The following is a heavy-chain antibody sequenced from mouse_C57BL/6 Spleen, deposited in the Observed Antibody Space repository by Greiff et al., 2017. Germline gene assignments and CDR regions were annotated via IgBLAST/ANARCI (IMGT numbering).Heavy chain of an antibody. J-gene: IGHJ3*01. D-gene: IGHD1-1*01. CDR1: GYTFTSYW. CDR2: INPTNGGT. Sequence: QVQLQQPGPELVKPGASVKLSCKASGYTFTSYWMHWVKQRPGQGLEWIGNINPTNGGTNYNEKFQSKATLTVDKSSSTAYMQLSSLTSEDSAVYYCARDYYGSSWFAYWGQGTLVTVSA. CDR3: ARDYYGSSWFAY. V-gene: IGHV1-53*01.